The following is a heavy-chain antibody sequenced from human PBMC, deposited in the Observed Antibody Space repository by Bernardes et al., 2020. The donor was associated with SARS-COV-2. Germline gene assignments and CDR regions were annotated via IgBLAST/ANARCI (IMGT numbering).Heavy chain of an antibody. V-gene: IGHV4-34*01. CDR1: GGSFSGYF. Sequence: SETLSLTCAVDGGSFSGYFWSWIRQSPGKGLEWIGEINYSGSTNYNPSLKSRVTMSLDTTKKRIYLKLSSVTAADTAMYYCARDSNYYGSGSYDYWGQGTLVTVSS. D-gene: IGHD3-10*01. J-gene: IGHJ4*02. CDR3: ARDSNYYGSGSYDY. CDR2: INYSGST.